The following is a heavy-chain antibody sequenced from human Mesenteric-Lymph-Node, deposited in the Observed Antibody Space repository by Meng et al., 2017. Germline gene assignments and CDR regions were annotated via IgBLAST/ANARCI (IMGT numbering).Heavy chain of an antibody. CDR2: INHSGST. CDR3: ARAAARRIRKYYYYGMDV. Sequence: SETLSLTCAVYGGSFSGYYWSWIRQPPGKGLEWIGEINHSGSTNYNPSLKSRVTISVDTSKNQFSLKLSSVTAADTAVYYCARAAARRIRKYYYYGMDVWGQGTTVTVSS. J-gene: IGHJ6*02. V-gene: IGHV4-34*01. CDR1: GGSFSGYY. D-gene: IGHD6-6*01.